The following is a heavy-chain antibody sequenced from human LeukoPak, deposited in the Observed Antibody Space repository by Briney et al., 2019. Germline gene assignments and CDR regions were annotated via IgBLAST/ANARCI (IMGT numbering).Heavy chain of an antibody. V-gene: IGHV3-11*01. Sequence: PGGSLRLSCAASGFTFSDYYMSWIRQAPGKGLEWVSYISSSGSTIYYADSVKGRFTISRDNAKNSLYLQMNSLRAEDTAVYYCARAYDDYSNYDHYYYMDVWGKGTTVTVSS. CDR2: ISSSGSTI. CDR3: ARAYDDYSNYDHYYYMDV. CDR1: GFTFSDYY. J-gene: IGHJ6*03. D-gene: IGHD4-11*01.